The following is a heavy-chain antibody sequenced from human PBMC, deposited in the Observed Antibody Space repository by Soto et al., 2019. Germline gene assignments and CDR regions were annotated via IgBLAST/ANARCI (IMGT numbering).Heavy chain of an antibody. CDR2: INPNSGGT. D-gene: IGHD7-27*01. Sequence: ASVKVSCKASGYTFTGYYMHWVRQAPGQGLEWMGWINPNSGGTNYAQKFQGWVTMTRDTSISTAYMELSRLRSDDTAVYYCARTLSGDREGVDYWGQGTLVTVSS. V-gene: IGHV1-2*04. J-gene: IGHJ4*02. CDR1: GYTFTGYY. CDR3: ARTLSGDREGVDY.